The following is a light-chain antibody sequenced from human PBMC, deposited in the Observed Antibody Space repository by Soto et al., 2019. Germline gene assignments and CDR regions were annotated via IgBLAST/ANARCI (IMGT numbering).Light chain of an antibody. CDR2: DAS. Sequence: EIVMTQCPATRSLSPGEGATLSCMSSQGVSSYLAWYQQKPGQAPRLLIYDASNRATGIPARFSGSGSGTDFTLTISSLEPEDFAVYYCQQRSNWPTFGQGTKVDIK. CDR3: QQRSNWPT. CDR1: QGVSSY. V-gene: IGKV3-11*01. J-gene: IGKJ1*01.